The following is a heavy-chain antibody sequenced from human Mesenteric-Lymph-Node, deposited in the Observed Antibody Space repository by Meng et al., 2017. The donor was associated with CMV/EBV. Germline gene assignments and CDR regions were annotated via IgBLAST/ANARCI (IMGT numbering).Heavy chain of an antibody. CDR1: GFTFSSFG. J-gene: IGHJ4*02. D-gene: IGHD3-16*01. CDR2: ISSDESVK. CDR3: ARDPFGAYAGAWGIFDF. V-gene: IGHV3-30*03. Sequence: GESLKISCAASGFTFSSFGMHWVRQAPGKGLEWVAIISSDESVKYYAGSVKGRFTISRDNSKNTLYLQMNSLRVEDTAVYFCARDPFGAYAGAWGIFDFWGQGTLVTVSS.